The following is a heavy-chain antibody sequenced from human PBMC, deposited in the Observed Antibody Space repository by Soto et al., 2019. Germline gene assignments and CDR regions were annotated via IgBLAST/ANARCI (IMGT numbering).Heavy chain of an antibody. V-gene: IGHV3-33*01. CDR3: ARARKTSCYPCRYYYYGMDV. CDR1: GFTFSSYG. D-gene: IGHD2-2*01. Sequence: GGSLRLSCAASGFTFSSYGMHWVRQAPGKGLEWVAVIWYDGSNKYYADSVKGRFTISRDNSKNTLYLQMNSLRAEDTAVYYCARARKTSCYPCRYYYYGMDVWGQGTTVTVSS. J-gene: IGHJ6*02. CDR2: IWYDGSNK.